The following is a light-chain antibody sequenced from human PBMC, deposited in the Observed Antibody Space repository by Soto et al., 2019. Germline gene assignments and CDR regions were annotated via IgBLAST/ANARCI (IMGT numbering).Light chain of an antibody. CDR2: HAS. J-gene: IGKJ5*01. V-gene: IGKV1-33*01. Sequence: DIPMTQSPSTLSASIGDRVTITCQASQNITNNLSWYQQKPGKAPNLLIYHASKLAKGVTSRFSGSGSGTDFSFIITSLQREDLATYYCQQYYGLPPLTVGPGTRLDIK. CDR3: QQYYGLPPLT. CDR1: QNITNN.